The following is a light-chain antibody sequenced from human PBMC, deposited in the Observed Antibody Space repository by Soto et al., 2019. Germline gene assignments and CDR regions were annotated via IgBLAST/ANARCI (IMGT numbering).Light chain of an antibody. J-gene: IGKJ1*01. CDR1: QTVSTF. CDR2: DAS. CDR3: QQRINSPRT. Sequence: EIVLTQSPDTLSLSPGESATLSCRASQTVSTFLSWYQQEPGQAPRLLFYDASNSASGLPARFSGSGSGTDFTLTISSLEPEDFAAYYCQQRINSPRTFGQGTKVDI. V-gene: IGKV3-11*01.